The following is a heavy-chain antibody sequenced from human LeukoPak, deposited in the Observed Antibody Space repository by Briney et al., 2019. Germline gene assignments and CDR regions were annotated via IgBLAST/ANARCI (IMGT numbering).Heavy chain of an antibody. CDR2: ITTGGDT. Sequence: GGSLRLSCEASGFTFRSYAMSWVRQAPGKGLEWVSVITTGGDTYYADSVKGRFTISRDNSKNTLYLQLNSLRADDTAVYYYTPHLWGGTYPYYLAYWGQGTLVTVSS. D-gene: IGHD1-26*01. CDR1: GFTFRSYA. J-gene: IGHJ4*02. V-gene: IGHV3-23*01. CDR3: TPHLWGGTYPYYLAY.